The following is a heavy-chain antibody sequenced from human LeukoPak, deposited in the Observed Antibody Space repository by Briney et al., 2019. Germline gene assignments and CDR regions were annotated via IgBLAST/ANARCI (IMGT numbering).Heavy chain of an antibody. Sequence: GGSLRLSCAASGFTFSSYEMNWVRQAPGKGLEGVSYISSSSSTIYYADSVKGRFTISRDNAKNSLYLQMNSLRAEDTAVYYCARDRCTNGVCFTHYYYYYMDVWGKGTTVTVSS. D-gene: IGHD2-8*01. CDR3: ARDRCTNGVCFTHYYYYYMDV. J-gene: IGHJ6*03. CDR2: ISSSSSTI. V-gene: IGHV3-48*01. CDR1: GFTFSSYE.